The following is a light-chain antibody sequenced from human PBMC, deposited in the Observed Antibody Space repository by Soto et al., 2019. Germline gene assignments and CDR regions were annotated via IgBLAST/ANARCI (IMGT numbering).Light chain of an antibody. CDR3: QQLNSYPLT. Sequence: DIQLTQSPSFLSASVGDRVTITCRASQGISSYLAWYLQKPGKAPKLLIYAASTLQSGVPSRFSGSGSGTEFTLTISSLQPEDFATYYCQQLNSYPLTFGGGTMVDIK. V-gene: IGKV1-9*01. CDR1: QGISSY. CDR2: AAS. J-gene: IGKJ4*01.